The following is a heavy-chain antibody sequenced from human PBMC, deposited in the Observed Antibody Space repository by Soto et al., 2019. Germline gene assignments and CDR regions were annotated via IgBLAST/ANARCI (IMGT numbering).Heavy chain of an antibody. J-gene: IGHJ5*02. D-gene: IGHD2-15*01. CDR3: ARDRIVTVPGPNWFDP. V-gene: IGHV4-39*02. CDR2: IYYSGST. Sequence: SETLSLTCTVSGGSISSSSYYWGWIRQPPGKGLEWIGSIYYSGSTYYNPSLKSRVTISVDTSKNQFSLKLSSVTAADTAVYYCARDRIVTVPGPNWFDPWGQGTLVTVSS. CDR1: GGSISSSSYY.